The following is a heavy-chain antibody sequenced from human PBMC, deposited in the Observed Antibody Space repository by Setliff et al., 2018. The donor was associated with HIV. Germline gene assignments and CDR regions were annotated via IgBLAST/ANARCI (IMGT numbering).Heavy chain of an antibody. J-gene: IGHJ4*02. CDR1: GTSITSHY. D-gene: IGHD4-17*01. CDR2: IYSTGST. Sequence: PSETRSLTCTVSGTSITSHYWSWIRQSQGRELEWIGYIYSTGSTNYNPSLQSRVSISMDASKNKFSLKVTSVTSADTAVYYCAKGAGFYGDYTFDYWGQGNLVTVSS. CDR3: AKGAGFYGDYTFDY. V-gene: IGHV4-59*11.